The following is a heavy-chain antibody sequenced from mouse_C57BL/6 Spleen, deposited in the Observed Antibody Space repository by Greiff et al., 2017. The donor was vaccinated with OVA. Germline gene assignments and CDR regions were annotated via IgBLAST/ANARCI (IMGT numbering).Heavy chain of an antibody. CDR2: INPYNGGT. J-gene: IGHJ3*01. CDR1: GYTFTDYY. V-gene: IGHV1-19*01. Sequence: EVQLQESGPVLVKPGASVKMSCKASGYTFTDYYMNWVKQSHGKSLEWIGVINPYNGGTSYNQKFKGKATLTVDKSSSTPYMELNSLTSEDSAVYYCARGLGWFAYWGQGTLVTVSA. CDR3: ARGLGWFAY. D-gene: IGHD4-1*01.